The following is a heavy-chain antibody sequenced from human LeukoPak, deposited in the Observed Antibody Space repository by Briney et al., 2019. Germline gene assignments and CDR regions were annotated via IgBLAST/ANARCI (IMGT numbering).Heavy chain of an antibody. Sequence: GGSLRLSCAASGFTFSSYWMSWVRQAPGKGLEWVANIKQDGSEKYYVDSVKGRFTISRDNAKNSLYLQMNSLRAEDTAVYYCARDVDRNVLRYFDWLLSSPYYFDYWGQGTLVTVSS. CDR1: GFTFSSYW. J-gene: IGHJ4*02. CDR3: ARDVDRNVLRYFDWLLSSPYYFDY. D-gene: IGHD3-9*01. V-gene: IGHV3-7*01. CDR2: IKQDGSEK.